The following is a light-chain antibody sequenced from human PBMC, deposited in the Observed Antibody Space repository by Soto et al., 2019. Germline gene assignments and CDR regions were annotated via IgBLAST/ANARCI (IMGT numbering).Light chain of an antibody. CDR3: QHYGTSPTWT. Sequence: EIVLTQSPVTLSLSPGETATLSSRASQSISTNYLAWYQQKPGQAPRPLIFGASSRASGIPGRFSGSGSGTDFTLTISRLEPEDFAVYYCQHYGTSPTWTFGQGTKVEIK. CDR2: GAS. CDR1: QSISTNY. J-gene: IGKJ1*01. V-gene: IGKV3-20*01.